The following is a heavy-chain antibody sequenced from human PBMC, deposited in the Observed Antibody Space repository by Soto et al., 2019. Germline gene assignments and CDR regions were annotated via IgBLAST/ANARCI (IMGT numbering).Heavy chain of an antibody. CDR2: ISSSGSTI. J-gene: IGHJ6*02. CDR1: GFTFSSYE. V-gene: IGHV3-48*03. D-gene: IGHD2-2*01. CDR3: ARDRPVPRGGGMDV. Sequence: SLRLSCAASGFTFSSYEMNWVRQAPGKGLEWVSYISSSGSTIYYADSVKGRFTISRDNAKNSLYLQMNSLRAEDTAVYYCARDRPVPRGGGMDVWGQGTTVTVSS.